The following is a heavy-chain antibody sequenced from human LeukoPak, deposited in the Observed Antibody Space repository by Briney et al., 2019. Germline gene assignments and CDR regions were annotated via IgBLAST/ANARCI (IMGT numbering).Heavy chain of an antibody. J-gene: IGHJ4*02. D-gene: IGHD5-18*01. CDR1: GFTVRNNY. CDR2: IYSGGTT. CDR3: ARDPPAVTANTYG. V-gene: IGHV3-66*01. Sequence: GGSLRLSCAASGFTVRNNYMNWVRQAPGKGLEGVSLIYSGGTTYYADSVKGRFTISRDGSKNTLYFQMNSRRVEDTAVYYCARDPPAVTANTYGWGQGTLVTVSS.